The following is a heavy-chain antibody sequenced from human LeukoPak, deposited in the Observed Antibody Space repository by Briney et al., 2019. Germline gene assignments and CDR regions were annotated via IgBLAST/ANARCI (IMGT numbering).Heavy chain of an antibody. V-gene: IGHV4-39*07. Sequence: PSHTLSLICTVSVGFISRSSYYWGWVRQPPGKGVGWNESIYYSGSTYYNPSLKSRVTISVDTSKNQFSLKLSSVTAADTAVYYCASSSPVAATDYYYYYMDVWGKGTTVTVSS. D-gene: IGHD2-15*01. CDR1: VGFISRSSYY. J-gene: IGHJ6*03. CDR3: ASSSPVAATDYYYYYMDV. CDR2: IYYSGST.